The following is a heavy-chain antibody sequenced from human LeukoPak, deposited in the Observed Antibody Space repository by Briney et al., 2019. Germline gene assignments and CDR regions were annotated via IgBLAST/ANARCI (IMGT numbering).Heavy chain of an antibody. CDR1: GYSISSGYY. CDR3: ARDSMIDRGNWFDP. V-gene: IGHV4-38-2*02. CDR2: IYHSGST. J-gene: IGHJ5*02. Sequence: SETLSLTCTVSGYSISSGYYWGWIRQPPGKGLEWIGSIYHSGSTYYNPSLKSRVTISVDTSKNQFSLKLSSVTAADTAVYYCARDSMIDRGNWFDPWGQGTLVTVSS. D-gene: IGHD3-22*01.